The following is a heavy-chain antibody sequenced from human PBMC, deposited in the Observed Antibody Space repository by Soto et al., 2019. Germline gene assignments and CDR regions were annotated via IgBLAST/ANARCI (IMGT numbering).Heavy chain of an antibody. CDR2: INHSGST. CDR3: ASWRYCSSTSCYAANYYYYGMDV. CDR1: GGSFSGYY. J-gene: IGHJ6*02. V-gene: IGHV4-34*01. Sequence: SETLSLTCAVYGGSFSGYYWSWIRQPPGKGLEWIGEINHSGSTNYNPSLKSRVTISVDTSKNQFSLKLSSVTAADTAVYYCASWRYCSSTSCYAANYYYYGMDVWGQGTTVTVSS. D-gene: IGHD2-2*01.